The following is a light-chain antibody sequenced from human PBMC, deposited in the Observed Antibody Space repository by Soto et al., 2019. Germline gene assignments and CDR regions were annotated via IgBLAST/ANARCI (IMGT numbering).Light chain of an antibody. J-gene: IGLJ1*01. CDR3: IAYTVSRTDV. CDR2: NVY. CDR1: RGDVGAYNF. V-gene: IGLV2-14*03. Sequence: QSVLCPLTLVFGSAGHRISLSSSIGRGDVGAYNFVSWHQQHPGKAPKLMIYNVYDRPSGISYRFSGSKSGNTASLTISGLQGEDEADYYCIAYTVSRTDVFGTGTKVTVL.